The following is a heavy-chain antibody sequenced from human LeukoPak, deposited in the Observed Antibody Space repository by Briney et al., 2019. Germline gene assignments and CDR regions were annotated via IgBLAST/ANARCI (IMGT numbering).Heavy chain of an antibody. CDR2: IRYDGSNK. CDR3: AKARFEWLLRGVMDV. Sequence: GGSLRLSCAASGFTFSSYGMHWVRQAPGKGLEWVAFIRYDGSNKYYADSVKGRFTISRDNSKNTLYLQMNSLRAEDTAVYYCAKARFEWLLRGVMDVWGKGTTVTVSS. V-gene: IGHV3-30*02. J-gene: IGHJ6*03. CDR1: GFTFSSYG. D-gene: IGHD3-3*01.